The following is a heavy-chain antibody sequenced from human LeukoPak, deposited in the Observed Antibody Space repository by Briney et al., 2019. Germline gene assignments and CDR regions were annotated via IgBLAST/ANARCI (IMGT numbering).Heavy chain of an antibody. CDR3: AGTMVRRYNWFDP. D-gene: IGHD3-10*01. J-gene: IGHJ5*02. Sequence: SETLSLTCTVSGGSISSYYWSWIRQPPGKGLEWIGYIYYSGSTNYNPSLKSRVAISVDTSKNQFSLKLSSVTAADTAVYYCAGTMVRRYNWFDPWGQGTLVTVSS. CDR2: IYYSGST. V-gene: IGHV4-59*01. CDR1: GGSISSYY.